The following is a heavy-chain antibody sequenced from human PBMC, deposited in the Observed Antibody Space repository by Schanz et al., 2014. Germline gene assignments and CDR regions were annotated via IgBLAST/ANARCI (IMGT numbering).Heavy chain of an antibody. CDR1: GFTFSNYA. V-gene: IGHV3-23*01. J-gene: IGHJ4*02. D-gene: IGHD3-10*01. CDR3: ARANYRRKINFDY. Sequence: AQLLESGRGLVRPGGSLRLSCAASGFTFSNYAMSWVRQAPGKGLEWVSGFIVDSGNTYYAGSVKGRFSISRDYSKNTLYLQMNSLRAEDTAVYYCARANYRRKINFDYWGRGTLVTVSS. CDR2: FIVDSGNT.